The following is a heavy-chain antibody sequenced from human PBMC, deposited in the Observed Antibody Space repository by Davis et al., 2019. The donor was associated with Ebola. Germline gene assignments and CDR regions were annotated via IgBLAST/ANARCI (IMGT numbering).Heavy chain of an antibody. J-gene: IGHJ6*02. D-gene: IGHD1-26*01. CDR2: IYYSGST. CDR3: AEGRLSGSYIPYYYGMDV. V-gene: IGHV4-61*01. CDR1: GGSVSSGSYY. Sequence: PSETLSLTCTVSGGSVSSGSYYWSWIRQPPGKGLEWIGYIYYSGSTNYNPSLKSRVTISVDTSKNQFSLKLSSVTAADTAVYYCAEGRLSGSYIPYYYGMDVWGQGTTVTVSS.